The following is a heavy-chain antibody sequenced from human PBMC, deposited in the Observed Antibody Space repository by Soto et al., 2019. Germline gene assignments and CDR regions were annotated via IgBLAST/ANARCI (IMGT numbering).Heavy chain of an antibody. V-gene: IGHV4-59*01. J-gene: IGHJ4*01. Sequence: PSETLSLTCTVSGGSISSYYWSWIRQPPGKGLEWIGFIFYSGSTDYNPSFKSRVTISVDTSKHQFSLKLNSVTAADTAVYYCARVTPTCGGYFDYWGHGTLVTVSS. CDR1: GGSISSYY. CDR3: ARVTPTCGGYFDY. CDR2: IFYSGST. D-gene: IGHD3-16*01.